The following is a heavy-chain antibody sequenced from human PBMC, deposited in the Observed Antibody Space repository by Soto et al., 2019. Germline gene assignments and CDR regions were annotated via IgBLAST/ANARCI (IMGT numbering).Heavy chain of an antibody. J-gene: IGHJ4*02. CDR2: INPSGGST. Sequence: ASVKVSCKASGYTFTSYYMHWVRQAPGQGLEWMGIINPSGGSTSYAQKFQGRVTMTRDTSTSTVYMELSSLRSEDTAVYYCAKDLGPPNYSSSWYYFDYWGQGTLVTVSS. D-gene: IGHD6-13*01. CDR3: AKDLGPPNYSSSWYYFDY. V-gene: IGHV1-46*01. CDR1: GYTFTSYY.